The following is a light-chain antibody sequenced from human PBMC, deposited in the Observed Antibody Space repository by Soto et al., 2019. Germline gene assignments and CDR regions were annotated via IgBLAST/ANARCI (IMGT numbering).Light chain of an antibody. Sequence: EIVLTQSPATLSVSPGETVALSCRASQSVGTGLAWYQQKPGQAPRLLISGASTRATGVPARFSGSGSGTEFTLTINSLLSEDVATYYCQQYDDWPPLTFGGGTKVEIK. CDR3: QQYDDWPPLT. CDR2: GAS. J-gene: IGKJ4*01. CDR1: QSVGTG. V-gene: IGKV3-15*01.